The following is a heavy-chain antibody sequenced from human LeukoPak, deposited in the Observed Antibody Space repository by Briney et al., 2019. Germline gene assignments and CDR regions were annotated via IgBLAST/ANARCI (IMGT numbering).Heavy chain of an antibody. D-gene: IGHD4-23*01. J-gene: IGHJ4*02. CDR1: GYTFTSYG. CDR2: ISAYNGST. CDR3: ARQDYGGNVGAFDY. V-gene: IGHV1-18*01. Sequence: ASVKVSCKASGYTFTSYGISWARQAPGQGLEWMGWISAYNGSTNYAQKLQGRVTMTTDTSTSTAYMELRSLRSDDTAVYYCARQDYGGNVGAFDYWGQGTLVTVSS.